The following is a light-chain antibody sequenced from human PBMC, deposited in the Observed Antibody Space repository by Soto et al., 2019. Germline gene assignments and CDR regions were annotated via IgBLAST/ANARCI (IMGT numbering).Light chain of an antibody. CDR3: QQYNNWPG. V-gene: IGKV3-15*01. Sequence: EIVLTQSPGTLSLSPGERATLSCRASQKVVSSYLAWYQQKPGQAPRLLIYGASTRATGIPARFSGSGSGTEFTLTISSLQSEDFAVYYCQQYNNWPGFGQGTKVDIK. CDR1: QKVVSSY. CDR2: GAS. J-gene: IGKJ1*01.